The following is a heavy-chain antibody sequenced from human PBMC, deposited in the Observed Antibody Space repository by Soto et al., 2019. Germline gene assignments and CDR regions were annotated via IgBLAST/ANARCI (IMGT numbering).Heavy chain of an antibody. CDR3: ARVRAIVVVPAATYYYYGMDV. CDR2: IIPIFGTA. D-gene: IGHD2-2*01. Sequence: SVKVSCKASGGTFSSYAISWVRQAPGQGLEWIGGIIPIFGTANYAQKFQGRVTITADESTSTAYMELSSLRSEDTAVYYCARVRAIVVVPAATYYYYGMDVWGQGTTVTVSS. CDR1: GGTFSSYA. V-gene: IGHV1-69*13. J-gene: IGHJ6*02.